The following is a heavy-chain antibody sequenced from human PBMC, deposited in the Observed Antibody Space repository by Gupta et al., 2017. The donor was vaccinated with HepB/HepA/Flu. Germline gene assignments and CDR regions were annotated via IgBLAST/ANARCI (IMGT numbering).Heavy chain of an antibody. J-gene: IGHJ6*02. Sequence: EVQLVESGGGLVQPGGSLRPSCAASGFTFSSYEMNWVRQAPGKGLEWVSYISSSGSTIYYADSVKGRFTISRDNAKNSLYLQMNSLRAEDTAVYYCASVVAAGIFDYYYYGMDVWGQGTTVTVSS. V-gene: IGHV3-48*03. CDR2: ISSSGSTI. CDR3: ASVVAAGIFDYYYYGMDV. D-gene: IGHD6-13*01. CDR1: GFTFSSYE.